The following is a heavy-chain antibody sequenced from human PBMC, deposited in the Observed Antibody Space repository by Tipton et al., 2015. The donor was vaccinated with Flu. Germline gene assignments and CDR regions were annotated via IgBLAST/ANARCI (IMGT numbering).Heavy chain of an antibody. V-gene: IGHV3-7*03. J-gene: IGHJ4*02. Sequence: SLRLSCAASGFTFSSYWMSWVRQAPGKGLEWVASIKQDGSEYYYVDSVKGRFTISRDNSKNTVYLQMNSLRSEDTAVYYCARDADTSSHYSKFDFWGQGTLVTVSS. CDR2: IKQDGSEY. CDR1: GFTFSSYW. D-gene: IGHD3-22*01. CDR3: ARDADTSSHYSKFDF.